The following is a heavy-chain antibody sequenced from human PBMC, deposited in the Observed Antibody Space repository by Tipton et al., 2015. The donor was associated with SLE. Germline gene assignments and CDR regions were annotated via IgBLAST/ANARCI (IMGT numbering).Heavy chain of an antibody. J-gene: IGHJ6*03. CDR1: GGPFSGDS. CDR2: INRSGST. V-gene: IGHV4-34*01. CDR3: ARAPGLERSYSYFYYMDV. Sequence: TLSLTCAVYGGPFSGDSWSCIRQPPGKGLQWIGEINRSGSTNYNPSLKSRVTISVDTSKNQFSLRLSSVTAADTAVYYCARAPGLERSYSYFYYMDVWGKGTTVTVSS. D-gene: IGHD1-1*01.